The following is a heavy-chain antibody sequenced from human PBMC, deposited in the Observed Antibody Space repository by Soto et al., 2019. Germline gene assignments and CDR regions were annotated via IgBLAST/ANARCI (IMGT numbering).Heavy chain of an antibody. D-gene: IGHD2-2*01. V-gene: IGHV4-38-2*01. CDR3: RSSTSCYDESCVDV. Sequence: SETLSLTCAVSGYSISSGNYWAWIRQPPGRGLEWIGSLYHIGGTHYNTSLKSRVTISVDTSKNHFSLELSSVTAADTAIYYCRSSTSCYDESCVDVWGQGTMVTVSS. CDR1: GYSISSGNY. J-gene: IGHJ6*02. CDR2: LYHIGGT.